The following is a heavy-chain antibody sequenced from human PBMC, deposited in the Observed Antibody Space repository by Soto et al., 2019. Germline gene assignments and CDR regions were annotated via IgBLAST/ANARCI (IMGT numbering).Heavy chain of an antibody. CDR1: GGSISSGDYY. D-gene: IGHD6-19*01. CDR2: IYYSGST. CDR3: ARDGEEYSSGWFDP. J-gene: IGHJ5*02. Sequence: SETLSLTCTVSGGSISSGDYYWSWIRQPPGKGLEWIGYIYYSGSTYYNPSLKSRVTISVDTSKNQFSLKLSSVTAEDTAVYYCARDGEEYSSGWFDPWGQGTLVTVSS. V-gene: IGHV4-30-4*01.